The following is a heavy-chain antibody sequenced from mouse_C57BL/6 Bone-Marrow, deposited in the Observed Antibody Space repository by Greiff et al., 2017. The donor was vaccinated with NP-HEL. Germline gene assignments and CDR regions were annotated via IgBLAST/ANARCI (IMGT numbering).Heavy chain of an antibody. CDR3: ARRDGSSYNY. V-gene: IGHV1-63*01. J-gene: IGHJ2*01. CDR1: GYTFTNYW. CDR2: IYPGGGYT. Sequence: VKLVESGAELVRPGTSVKMSCKASGYTFTNYWIGWAKQRPGHGLEWIGDIYPGGGYTNYNEKFKGKATLTADKSSSTAYMQFSSLTSEDSAIYYCARRDGSSYNYWGQGTTLTVSS. D-gene: IGHD1-1*01.